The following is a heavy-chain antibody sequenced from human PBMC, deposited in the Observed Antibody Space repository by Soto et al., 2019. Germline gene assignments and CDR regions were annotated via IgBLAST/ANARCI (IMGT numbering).Heavy chain of an antibody. V-gene: IGHV3-23*01. CDR1: GFTFSNYA. J-gene: IGHJ4*02. CDR2: IRGGGGPT. CDR3: VKDFRVGYDWTHD. D-gene: IGHD5-12*01. Sequence: PGGSLRLSCAAPGFTFSNYAMSWVRQAPGKGLEWVSLIRGGGGPTNYADSVKGRFTVSRDNSNNMLFLQMSSLRADDTAVYYCVKDFRVGYDWTHDWGQGTLVTVS.